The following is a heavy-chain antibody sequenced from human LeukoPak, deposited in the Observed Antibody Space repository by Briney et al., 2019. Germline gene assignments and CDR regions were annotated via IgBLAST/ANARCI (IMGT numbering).Heavy chain of an antibody. CDR3: AKSFAVAGSRPPDY. D-gene: IGHD6-13*01. CDR2: ISGSGSST. J-gene: IGHJ4*02. V-gene: IGHV3-23*01. CDR1: GFTFSSYA. Sequence: GGSLRLSCAAPGFTFSSYAMSWVRQAPGKGLEWVSLISGSGSSTYYADSAKGRFTISRDNSKNTLYLQMNSLRAEDTAVYYCAKSFAVAGSRPPDYWGQGTLVTVSS.